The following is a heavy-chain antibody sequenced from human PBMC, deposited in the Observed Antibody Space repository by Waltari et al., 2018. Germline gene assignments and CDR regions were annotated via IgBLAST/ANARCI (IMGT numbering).Heavy chain of an antibody. J-gene: IGHJ5*02. CDR2: IHPRRVEA. D-gene: IGHD1-1*01. CDR1: GFSFIDHF. V-gene: IGHV1-2*06. Sequence: QEQLVQSGVEVKLHGASVKVSCKASGFSFIDHFLHWGRQATGQGLEWRVRIHPRRVEAEVANDFKDRVTLTSDTSISTAYMELTGLRLDDTATYYCAKDWRVVTNQANWFDPWGQGTLVTVSS. CDR3: AKDWRVVTNQANWFDP.